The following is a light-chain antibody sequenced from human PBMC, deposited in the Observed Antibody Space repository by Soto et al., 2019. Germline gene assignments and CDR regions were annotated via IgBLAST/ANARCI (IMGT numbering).Light chain of an antibody. J-gene: IGKJ2*01. CDR1: QTINNA. Sequence: DIQMTQSLSTLSASVGDRVTITCRARQTINNAMAWSQKKPGKAPNLLSYEGYTLESGVPCRFSGRGPGTGVPLTSGSLRPDDFANCSYQQYRTYFRYTFGQGPRLDIK. CDR2: EGY. CDR3: QQYRTYFRYT. V-gene: IGKV1-5*01.